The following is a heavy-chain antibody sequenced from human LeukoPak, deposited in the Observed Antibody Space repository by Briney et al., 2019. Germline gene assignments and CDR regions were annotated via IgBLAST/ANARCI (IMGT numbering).Heavy chain of an antibody. CDR1: GFTFSSYW. V-gene: IGHV3-7*01. D-gene: IGHD5-18*01. J-gene: IGHJ4*02. CDR3: ARHLSGVTGYTYGRGIDY. Sequence: PGGSLRLSCAASGFTFSSYWMSWLRQAPGKGLEWVANIKKDGSEKYYVDSVKGRFTISRDNAKTSLYLQMNSLRAEDTAVYYCARHLSGVTGYTYGRGIDYWGQGTLVTVSS. CDR2: IKKDGSEK.